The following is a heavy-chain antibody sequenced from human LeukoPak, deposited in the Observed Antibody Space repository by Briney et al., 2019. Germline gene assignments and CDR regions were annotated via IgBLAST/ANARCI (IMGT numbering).Heavy chain of an antibody. CDR2: ISGSGGST. Sequence: GGSLRLSCAASGFTFSSYGMRWVPQAPGKGLEWVSAISGSGGSTYYADSVKGRFTISRDNSKNTLYLQMNSLRAEDTAVYYCAKDSYSSGWYGASDYWGQGTLVTVSS. V-gene: IGHV3-23*01. CDR3: AKDSYSSGWYGASDY. J-gene: IGHJ4*02. D-gene: IGHD6-19*01. CDR1: GFTFSSYG.